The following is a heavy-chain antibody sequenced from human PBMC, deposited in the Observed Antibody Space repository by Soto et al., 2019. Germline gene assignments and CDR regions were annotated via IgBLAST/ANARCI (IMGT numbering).Heavy chain of an antibody. CDR1: GFTFSTYG. CDR3: AKGFSYSVIDY. D-gene: IGHD5-18*01. Sequence: QVQLVESGGGVVQPGRSLRLSCAASGFTFSTYGMHWVRQAPGKGLEWVAVISYDGSNKYYADSVKGRFTISRDNSKKTLYLQMGSLRAEDTAVYYCAKGFSYSVIDYWGQGTLVTVSS. V-gene: IGHV3-30*18. CDR2: ISYDGSNK. J-gene: IGHJ4*02.